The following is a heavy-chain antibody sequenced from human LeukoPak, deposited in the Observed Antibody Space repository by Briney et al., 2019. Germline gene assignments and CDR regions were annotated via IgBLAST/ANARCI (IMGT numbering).Heavy chain of an antibody. CDR2: ISSGSTTI. V-gene: IGHV3-48*01. J-gene: IGHJ4*02. D-gene: IGHD6-19*01. CDR1: GFTLSSYS. CDR3: ARDVEQWLVRVYYFDY. Sequence: GGSLRLSCATSGFTLSSYSMDWVRQAPGKGLQWISYISSGSTTIYYADSVKGRFTISRDNAKNSLYLQMNSLRAEDTAVYYCARDVEQWLVRVYYFDYWGQGTLVTVSS.